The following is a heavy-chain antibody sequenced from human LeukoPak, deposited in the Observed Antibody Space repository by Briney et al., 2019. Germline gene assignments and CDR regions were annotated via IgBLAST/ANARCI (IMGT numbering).Heavy chain of an antibody. Sequence: GGSLRLSCAASGFTFSSYAMRWVRQAPGKGLEWVAVIWYDGSNKYYADSVKGRFTISRDNSKNTLYLQMNSLRAEDTAVYYCAREPTTKIAVTEFDYWGQGALVTVSS. CDR1: GFTFSSYA. J-gene: IGHJ4*02. D-gene: IGHD6-19*01. V-gene: IGHV3-33*01. CDR2: IWYDGSNK. CDR3: AREPTTKIAVTEFDY.